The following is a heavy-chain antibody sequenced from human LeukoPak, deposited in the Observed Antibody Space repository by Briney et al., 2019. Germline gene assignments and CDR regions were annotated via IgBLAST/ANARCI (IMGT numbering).Heavy chain of an antibody. CDR1: GPSISIYY. V-gene: IGHV4-59*01. CDR2: IYHSGST. D-gene: IGHD5-12*01. CDR3: ARDGYSGSDAL. J-gene: IGHJ4*02. Sequence: PAETLSLTCTVSGPSISIYYWSWLRQPPGKGLEWIGYIYHSGSTNYNPSLKSRVTILVDTSQNQFYLKLSSVTAADTAVYYCARDGYSGSDALWGQGTLVTVSA.